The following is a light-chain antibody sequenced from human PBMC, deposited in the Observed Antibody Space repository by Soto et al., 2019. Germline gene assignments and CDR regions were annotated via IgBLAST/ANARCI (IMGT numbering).Light chain of an antibody. CDR2: GTS. Sequence: VLTQSPGTLSLSPGERATLSCRASQSVASSYFAWYQQKPGQAPRLLIYGTSNRATGIPDRFSGSGSGTDFTLTITRLEPEDFAIYYCQHYNNWPPWTFGQGTKVDIK. CDR1: QSVASSY. CDR3: QHYNNWPPWT. V-gene: IGKV3-20*01. J-gene: IGKJ1*01.